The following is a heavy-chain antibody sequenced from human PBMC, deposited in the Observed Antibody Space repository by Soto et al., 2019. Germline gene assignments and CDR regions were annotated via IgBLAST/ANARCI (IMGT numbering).Heavy chain of an antibody. J-gene: IGHJ5*02. Sequence: SETLSLTCSVSGGSVNSGGYSWIWIRQPPGKGLEWIGFISPSGSPAYNPSLKSRVTISVDRSNNQISLELSSVTAADTAVYYCARGVLAWGPGTLVTVSS. D-gene: IGHD2-8*01. CDR2: ISPSGSP. V-gene: IGHV4-30-2*01. CDR1: GGSVNSGGYS. CDR3: ARGVLA.